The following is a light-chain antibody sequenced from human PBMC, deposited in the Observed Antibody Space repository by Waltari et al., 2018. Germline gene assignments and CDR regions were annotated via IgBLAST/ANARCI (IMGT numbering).Light chain of an antibody. CDR2: DCS. V-gene: IGLV2-14*03. CDR3: SSYTSSSTYV. CDR1: SSDVGGYHY. J-gene: IGLJ1*01. Sequence: QSALTQPASVSGSPGQSITISCTGTSSDVGGYHYVSWYQQHPGKAPKLMIYDCSNRPSGVSNRFSGSKSGNTASLTISGLQAEDEADYYCSSYTSSSTYVFGTGTKVTVL.